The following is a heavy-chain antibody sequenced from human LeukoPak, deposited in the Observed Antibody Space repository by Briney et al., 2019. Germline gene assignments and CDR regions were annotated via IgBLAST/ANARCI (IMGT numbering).Heavy chain of an antibody. D-gene: IGHD2-2*01. CDR1: GFAFSSYW. Sequence: PGGSLRLSCAASGFAFSSYWMTWVRQAPGKGLEWMANIRPDGNEKYYVDSVKGRFTISRDNAKNSLYLQMNSLRAEDTAIYYCARVPIVVVPGSNWFDPWGQGTLVTVSS. CDR2: IRPDGNEK. J-gene: IGHJ5*02. V-gene: IGHV3-7*01. CDR3: ARVPIVVVPGSNWFDP.